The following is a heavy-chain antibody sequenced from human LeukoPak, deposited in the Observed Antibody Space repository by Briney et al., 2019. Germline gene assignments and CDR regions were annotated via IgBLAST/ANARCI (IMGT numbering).Heavy chain of an antibody. CDR1: GGSFTSYY. CDR2: INHSGST. CDR3: ARGKGSGWSSTRFDP. V-gene: IGHV4-34*01. J-gene: IGHJ5*02. Sequence: SETLSLTCTVYGGSFTSYYWTWIRQSPGKGLEWSGEINHSGSTHYNPSLKRRVTTSVDTSKNQISLNLTSVTAADTAIFYCARGKGSGWSSTRFDPWGQGTLVTVSS. D-gene: IGHD6-19*01.